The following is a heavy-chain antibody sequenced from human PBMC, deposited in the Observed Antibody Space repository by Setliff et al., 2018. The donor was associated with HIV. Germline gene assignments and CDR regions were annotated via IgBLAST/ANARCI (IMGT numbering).Heavy chain of an antibody. J-gene: IGHJ3*01. CDR2: INHTGSS. V-gene: IGHV4-34*01. Sequence: PSETLSLTCAVHGGSFSGYHWSWIRQPPGKGLEWIGEINHTGSSNYNPSLKSRVIILLDPSKNQFSLRLSSVTAADTAVYYCARLIGRYGVVVRPNGHAFDVWGQGTMVTVSS. CDR1: GGSFSGYH. D-gene: IGHD3-3*01. CDR3: ARLIGRYGVVVRPNGHAFDV.